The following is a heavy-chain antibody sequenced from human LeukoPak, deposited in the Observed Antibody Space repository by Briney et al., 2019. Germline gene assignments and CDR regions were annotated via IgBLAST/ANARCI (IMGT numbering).Heavy chain of an antibody. D-gene: IGHD5-18*01. V-gene: IGHV3-7*01. Sequence: GGSLRLSCAASGFTFSSYWMSWVRQAPGKGLEWVANIKQEGSEKYYVDSVKGRFTISRDNAKNSLYLQMNSLRAEDTAVYYCAGTADSYGYFQYYYYGMDVWGQGTTVTVSS. CDR1: GFTFSSYW. J-gene: IGHJ6*02. CDR2: IKQEGSEK. CDR3: AGTADSYGYFQYYYYGMDV.